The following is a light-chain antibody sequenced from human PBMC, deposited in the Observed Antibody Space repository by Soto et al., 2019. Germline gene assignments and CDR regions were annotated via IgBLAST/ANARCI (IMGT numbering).Light chain of an antibody. CDR2: SNN. J-gene: IGLJ1*01. CDR3: AAWDDSLSGYV. Sequence: QSVLTQPPSASGTPGQRVTISCSGSSSNIGSNTVNWYQQLPGTAPKLLIYSNNQRPSGVPDRFSGSKSGTSASLAISGLQSEDEADYYCAAWDDSLSGYVFGTGTKGTV. V-gene: IGLV1-44*01. CDR1: SSNIGSNT.